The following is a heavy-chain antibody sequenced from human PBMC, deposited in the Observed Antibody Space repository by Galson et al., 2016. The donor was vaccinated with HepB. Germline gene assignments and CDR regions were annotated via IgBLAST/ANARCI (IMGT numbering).Heavy chain of an antibody. CDR1: GFIFRSYA. Sequence: SLRLSCADSGFIFRSYAMNWVRQAPGKGLEWLAVISNDESNKYFADSVKGRFTISRDNSKNTLYLQMNSLRVEDTAVYYCARGPGSYYRGREYYYGMDVWGQGTTVTVSS. CDR3: ARGPGSYYRGREYYYGMDV. J-gene: IGHJ6*02. D-gene: IGHD3-10*01. V-gene: IGHV3-30-3*01. CDR2: ISNDESNK.